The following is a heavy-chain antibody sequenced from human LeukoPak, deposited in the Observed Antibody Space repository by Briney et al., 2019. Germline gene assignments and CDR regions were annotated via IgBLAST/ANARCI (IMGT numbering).Heavy chain of an antibody. CDR1: GFIFSDYY. CDR3: ARVARYGDYIGGSDY. Sequence: GGSLRLSCAASGFIFSDYYMTWIRQAPGKGLEWVSYVTSSGGHMYYADSAKGRFTISRDNAKNSLDLQMNSLRAEDTAVYCCARVARYGDYIGGSDYWGQGALVTVSS. V-gene: IGHV3-11*04. CDR2: VTSSGGHM. D-gene: IGHD4-17*01. J-gene: IGHJ4*02.